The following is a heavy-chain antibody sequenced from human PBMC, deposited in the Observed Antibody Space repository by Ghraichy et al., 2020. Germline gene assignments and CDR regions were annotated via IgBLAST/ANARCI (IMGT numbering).Heavy chain of an antibody. V-gene: IGHV1-18*01. Sequence: ASVKVSCKASGYTFSGYGISWVRQAPGQGLEWVGWISVYNGNTNYAPKLQGRVTMTTDISTSTAYLELGSLRSDDTAVYYCARFQSGYPIYFYFYGMDVWGQGTTVTVSS. J-gene: IGHJ6*02. CDR2: ISVYNGNT. D-gene: IGHD3-3*01. CDR1: GYTFSGYG. CDR3: ARFQSGYPIYFYFYGMDV.